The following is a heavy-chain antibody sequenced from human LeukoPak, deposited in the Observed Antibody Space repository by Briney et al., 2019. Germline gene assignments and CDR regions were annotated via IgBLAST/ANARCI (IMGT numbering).Heavy chain of an antibody. CDR1: GFTLSSYA. V-gene: IGHV3-23*01. CDR2: LGISGDYT. D-gene: IGHD3-9*01. CDR3: ARGGGGNSDFLTTYTGASLSFDY. J-gene: IGHJ4*02. Sequence: HTGGSLRLSCVASGFTLSSYAMSWVRQAPGKGLQWVSSLGISGDYTWYAGSVKGRFTISRDSSKNTLYLQMNSLGAEDTAVYYCARGGGGNSDFLTTYTGASLSFDYWGQGALVTVSS.